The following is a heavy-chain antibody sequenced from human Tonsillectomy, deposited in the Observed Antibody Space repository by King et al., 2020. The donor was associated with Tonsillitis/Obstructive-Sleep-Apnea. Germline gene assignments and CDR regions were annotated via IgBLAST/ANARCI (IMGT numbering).Heavy chain of an antibody. V-gene: IGHV3-49*05. D-gene: IGHD3-3*01. CDR1: GFSFGDYT. CDR3: TREGITIFGVVIDHYFDY. Sequence: VQLVESGGGLVKPGRSLRLSCTASGFSFGDYTMSWFRQAPGKGLEWVTFMRSKAYGGTTEYAASVKGRITISRDDSKSIAYRQMNSLKTEDTAVYYCTREGITIFGVVIDHYFDYWGQGTLVTVSS. J-gene: IGHJ4*02. CDR2: MRSKAYGGTT.